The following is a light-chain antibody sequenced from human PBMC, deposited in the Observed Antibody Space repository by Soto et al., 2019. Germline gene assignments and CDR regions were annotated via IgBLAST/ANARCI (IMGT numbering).Light chain of an antibody. V-gene: IGKV3-15*01. CDR2: GAS. CDR1: QSVRSN. CDR3: QQYNNWPGT. Sequence: IVMTQSPATLSVSPGERATLSCRASQSVRSNLAWYQQKLGQAPRLLIYGASARAAGIPARVSGSGSGTEFTLTISSLQSEDFAVYYCQQYNNWPGTFGQGTKVEIK. J-gene: IGKJ1*01.